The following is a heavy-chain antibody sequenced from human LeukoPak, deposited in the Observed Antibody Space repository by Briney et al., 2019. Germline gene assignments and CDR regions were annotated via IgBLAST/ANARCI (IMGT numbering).Heavy chain of an antibody. D-gene: IGHD2-15*01. V-gene: IGHV1-69*01. CDR1: GGTFSSYA. CDR2: IIPIFGTA. Sequence: ASVKVSCKASGGTFSSYAISWVRQAPGQGLEWMGGIIPIFGTANYAQKFQGRVTITADESTSTAYMELSSLRSEDTAVYYCARLVRDCSGGSCYSGEYYYYGMDVWGQGTTVTVSS. J-gene: IGHJ6*02. CDR3: ARLVRDCSGGSCYSGEYYYYGMDV.